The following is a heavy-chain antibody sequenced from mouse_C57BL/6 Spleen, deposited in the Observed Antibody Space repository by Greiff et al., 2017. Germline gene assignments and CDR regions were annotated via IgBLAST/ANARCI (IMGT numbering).Heavy chain of an antibody. D-gene: IGHD1-1*01. V-gene: IGHV1-82*01. CDR2: IDPNSGGT. CDR1: GYAFSSSW. Sequence: QVQLQQSGPELVKPGASVKISCKASGYAFSSSWMNWVKQRPGKGLEWIGRIDPNSGGTKYNEKFKSKATLTVDKPSSTAYMQLSSLTSEDSAVYYCAREDYGSSFDYWGQGTTLTVSS. J-gene: IGHJ2*01. CDR3: AREDYGSSFDY.